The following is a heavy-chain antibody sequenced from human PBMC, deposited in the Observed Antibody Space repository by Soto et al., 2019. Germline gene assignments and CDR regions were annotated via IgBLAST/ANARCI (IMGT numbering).Heavy chain of an antibody. V-gene: IGHV1-69*12. CDR1: GGTFSSYA. CDR2: IIPIFGTA. Sequence: QVQLVQSGAEVKKPGSSVKVSCQASGGTFSSYAISWVRQAPGQGLEWMGGIIPIFGTANYAQKFQGRVMITADDSTSTAYMELSSLRSEDTAVYYCARTAKYSRGWTLDQWGQGTLVTVSS. J-gene: IGHJ4*02. CDR3: ARTAKYSRGWTLDQ. D-gene: IGHD6-19*01.